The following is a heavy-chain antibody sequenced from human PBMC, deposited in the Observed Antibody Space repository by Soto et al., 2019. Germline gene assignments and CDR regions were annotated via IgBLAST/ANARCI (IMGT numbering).Heavy chain of an antibody. D-gene: IGHD5-12*01. CDR2: ISGSGGST. Sequence: VGSLRLSCAASGFTFSSYAMSWVRQAPGKGLEWVSAISGSGGSTYYADSVKGRFTISRDNSKNTLYLQMNSLRAEDTAVYYCASSGVARHYYYYGMDVWGQGTTVTVSS. CDR1: GFTFSSYA. J-gene: IGHJ6*02. CDR3: ASSGVARHYYYYGMDV. V-gene: IGHV3-23*01.